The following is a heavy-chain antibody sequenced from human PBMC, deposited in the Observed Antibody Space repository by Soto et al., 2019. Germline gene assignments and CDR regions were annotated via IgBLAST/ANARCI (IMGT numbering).Heavy chain of an antibody. Sequence: GGSLRLSCAASGFTFSSYSMNWVRQAPGKGLEWVSSISSSSSYIYYADSVKGRFTISRDNAKNSLYLQMNSLRAEDTAVYYCARAHLSTLTGAPLFDYWGQGTLVTVSS. CDR2: ISSSSSYI. D-gene: IGHD7-27*01. J-gene: IGHJ4*02. CDR3: ARAHLSTLTGAPLFDY. CDR1: GFTFSSYS. V-gene: IGHV3-21*01.